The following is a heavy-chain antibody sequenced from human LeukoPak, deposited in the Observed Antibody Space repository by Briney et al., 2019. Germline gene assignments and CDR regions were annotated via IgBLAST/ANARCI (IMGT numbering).Heavy chain of an antibody. V-gene: IGHV3-30*02. CDR1: GFTFSSYG. D-gene: IGHD2-2*01. CDR3: ARDHCSSTSCLYYYYYYYMDV. Sequence: GGSLRLSCAASGFTFSSYGMHWVRQAPGKGLEWVAFIRYDGSNKYYADSVKGRFTISRDNSKNTLYLQMNSLRAEDTAMYYCARDHCSSTSCLYYYYYYYMDVWGKGTTVTISS. J-gene: IGHJ6*03. CDR2: IRYDGSNK.